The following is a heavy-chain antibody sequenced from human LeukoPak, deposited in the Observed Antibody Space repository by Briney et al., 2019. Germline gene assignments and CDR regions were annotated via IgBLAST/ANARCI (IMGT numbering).Heavy chain of an antibody. Sequence: PSETLSLICTVSGGSISSYYWNWIRQPAGKGLEWIGRIYTSGSTNYNPSLKSRVTISIDTSKNQFSLKVSSVTAADTAVYYCARAHSSGWPHMFDPWGQGTLVTVPS. CDR3: ARAHSSGWPHMFDP. D-gene: IGHD6-19*01. J-gene: IGHJ5*02. V-gene: IGHV4-4*07. CDR1: GGSISSYY. CDR2: IYTSGST.